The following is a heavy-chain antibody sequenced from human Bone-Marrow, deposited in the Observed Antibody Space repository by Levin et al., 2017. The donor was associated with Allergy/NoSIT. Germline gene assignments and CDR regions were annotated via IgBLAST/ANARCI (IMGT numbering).Heavy chain of an antibody. Sequence: HPGGSLRLSCAASGFTFSSYGMHWVRQAPGKGLEWVAVIWYDGSNKYYADSVKGRFTISRDNSKNTLYLQMNSLRAEDTAVYYCARDRGHCTGGVSAFCYFDYWGQGTLVTVSS. V-gene: IGHV3-33*01. D-gene: IGHD2-8*02. CDR1: GFTFSSYG. J-gene: IGHJ4*02. CDR2: IWYDGSNK. CDR3: ARDRGHCTGGVSAFCYFDY.